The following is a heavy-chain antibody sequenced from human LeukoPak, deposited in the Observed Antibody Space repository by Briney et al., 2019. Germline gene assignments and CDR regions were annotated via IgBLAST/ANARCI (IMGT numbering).Heavy chain of an antibody. CDR2: IKDDGSVE. CDR3: ASYVRGGYNYFDY. CDR1: GFTFSSYW. Sequence: GGSLRLSCTASGFTFSSYWMSWVRQAPGKGLDWVANIKDDGSVEQYGASVKGRFTISRDNTRNSLYLQMNSLRAEDTAVYYCASYVRGGYNYFDYWGQGTLVTVSS. J-gene: IGHJ4*02. D-gene: IGHD5-24*01. V-gene: IGHV3-7*01.